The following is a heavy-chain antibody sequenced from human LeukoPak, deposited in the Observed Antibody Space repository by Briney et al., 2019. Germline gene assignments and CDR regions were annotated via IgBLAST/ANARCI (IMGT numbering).Heavy chain of an antibody. CDR2: IIPIFGTA. CDR3: ARGGDSFGVGVKY. V-gene: IGHV1-69*05. Sequence: SVKVSCKASGGTFSSYAISWVRQAPGQGLEWMGGIIPIFGTANYAQKFQGRVTITTDESTSTADMELSSLRSEDTAVYYCARGGDSFGVGVKYWGQGTLVTVSS. CDR1: GGTFSSYA. J-gene: IGHJ4*02. D-gene: IGHD3-3*01.